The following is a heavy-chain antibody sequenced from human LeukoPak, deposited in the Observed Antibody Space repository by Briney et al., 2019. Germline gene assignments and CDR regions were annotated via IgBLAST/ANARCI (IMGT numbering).Heavy chain of an antibody. Sequence: SETLSLTCNVSGGSISSSTYYWGWIRQPPGKGLEWIGNIYYSGSTYYNPSLKSRPTISVDTSQGQFSLRLSSVTAADTGLYYCTRGSYDVLTGYSTLGEYWGQGALVTVSS. V-gene: IGHV4-39*01. J-gene: IGHJ4*02. CDR2: IYYSGST. CDR1: GGSISSSTYY. CDR3: TRGSYDVLTGYSTLGEY. D-gene: IGHD3-9*01.